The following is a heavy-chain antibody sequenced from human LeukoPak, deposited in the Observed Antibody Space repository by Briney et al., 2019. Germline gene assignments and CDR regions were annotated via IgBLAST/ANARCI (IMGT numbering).Heavy chain of an antibody. CDR1: GFTFSSYW. CDR2: IKEDGSEK. J-gene: IGHJ4*02. CDR3: VIVDY. V-gene: IGHV3-7*01. Sequence: GGSLRLSCAASGFTFSSYWISWVRQAPGKGMEWVANIKEDGSEKYYVDSVKGRFTISRDNAKNSLYLQMNSLRAEDTAVYYCVIVDYWGQGTLVTVSS.